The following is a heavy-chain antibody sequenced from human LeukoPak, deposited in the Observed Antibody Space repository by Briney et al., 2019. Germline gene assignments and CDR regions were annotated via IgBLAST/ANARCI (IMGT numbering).Heavy chain of an antibody. CDR1: GYSFNNYW. CDR3: ATPHHDTSLVGFDY. CDR2: IYPGDSDT. D-gene: IGHD5-18*01. Sequence: GESLKISCKGSGYSFNNYWIGWVRQMPGKGLEWMGIIYPGDSDTRYSPSFQGQVTISADKSISTAYLQWSSLKALDTAMYFCATPHHDTSLVGFDYWGQGTLVTVSS. J-gene: IGHJ4*02. V-gene: IGHV5-51*01.